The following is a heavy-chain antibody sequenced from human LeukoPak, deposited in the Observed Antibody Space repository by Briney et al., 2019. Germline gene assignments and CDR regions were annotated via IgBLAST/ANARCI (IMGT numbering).Heavy chain of an antibody. V-gene: IGHV4-39*01. CDR3: ARRFRITMVRGVIITANWFDP. CDR1: GGSISSSSYY. D-gene: IGHD3-10*01. CDR2: IYYSGST. Sequence: PSETLSLTCTVSGGSISSSSYYWGWIRQPPGKGLEWIGSIYYSGSTYYNPSLKSRVTISVDTSKKQYFLKLSSVTAADTAVYYCARRFRITMVRGVIITANWFDPWGQGTLVTVSS. J-gene: IGHJ5*02.